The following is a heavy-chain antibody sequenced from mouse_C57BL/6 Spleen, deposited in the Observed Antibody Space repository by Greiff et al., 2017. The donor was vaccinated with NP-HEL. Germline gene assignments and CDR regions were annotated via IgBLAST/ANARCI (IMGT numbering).Heavy chain of an antibody. D-gene: IGHD1-1*01. CDR3: ARRLYYGSSPYYFDY. CDR1: GYTFTSYG. Sequence: VQLQQSGAELARPGASVKLSCKASGYTFTSYGISWVKQRTGQGLEWIGEIYPRSGNTYYNEKFKGKATLTADKSSSTAYMELRSLTSEDSAVYFCARRLYYGSSPYYFDYWGQGTTLTVSS. V-gene: IGHV1-81*01. CDR2: IYPRSGNT. J-gene: IGHJ2*01.